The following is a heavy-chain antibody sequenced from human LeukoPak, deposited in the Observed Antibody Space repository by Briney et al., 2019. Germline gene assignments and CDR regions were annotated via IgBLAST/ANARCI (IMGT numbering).Heavy chain of an antibody. V-gene: IGHV3-74*01. Sequence: GGSLRLSCAASGFTFSTYWMHWVRQAPGKGLVWVSRINTDGSSTTYADSVRGRFTLSRDNARNTLFLQMNSLRAEDTAVYYCARDPKNNYFDYWGQGTLVTVSS. CDR3: ARDPKNNYFDY. J-gene: IGHJ4*02. CDR1: GFTFSTYW. CDR2: INTDGSST.